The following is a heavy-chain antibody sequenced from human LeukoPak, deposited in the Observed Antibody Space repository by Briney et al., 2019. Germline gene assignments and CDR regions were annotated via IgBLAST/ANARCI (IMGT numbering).Heavy chain of an antibody. D-gene: IGHD2-15*01. V-gene: IGHV4-34*01. J-gene: IGHJ4*02. CDR2: INHSGST. CDR3: ARGLSAIVY. CDR1: GGSFSGYY. Sequence: SETLSLTCAVYGGSFSGYYWSWIRQPPGKGLEWIGEINHSGSTNYNPSLKCRVTISVDTSKNQFSLKLSSVTAADTAVYYCARGLSAIVYWGQGTLVTVSS.